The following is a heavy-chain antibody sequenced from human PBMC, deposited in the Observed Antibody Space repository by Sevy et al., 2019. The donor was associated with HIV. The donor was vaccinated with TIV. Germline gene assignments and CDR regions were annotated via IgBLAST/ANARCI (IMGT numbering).Heavy chain of an antibody. CDR3: AKAGATKDGMDV. CDR2: ISGSGGST. V-gene: IGHV3-23*01. D-gene: IGHD5-12*01. J-gene: IGHJ6*02. Sequence: GGSLRLSCAASEFIFRSYAMSWVRQAPGKGLEWVSGISGSGGSTYYADSVKGRFTISRDNFKNTLYLQMNSLRAEDTAVYYCAKAGATKDGMDVWGQGTTVTVSS. CDR1: EFIFRSYA.